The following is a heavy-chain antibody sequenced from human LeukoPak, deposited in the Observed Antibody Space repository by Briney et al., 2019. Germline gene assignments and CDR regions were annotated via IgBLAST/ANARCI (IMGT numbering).Heavy chain of an antibody. D-gene: IGHD2-8*01. Sequence: GESLKISCKVSGYRLPSYWITWVRQVPGKGLEWMGRIAPSDSYTNYNPSFEGHVTMSVEKSITTVYLQWSSLKASDTAMYYCVRQPPGVYATQSWFDPWGQGTLVTVSS. CDR1: GYRLPSYW. CDR2: IAPSDSYT. V-gene: IGHV5-10-1*01. CDR3: VRQPPGVYATQSWFDP. J-gene: IGHJ5*02.